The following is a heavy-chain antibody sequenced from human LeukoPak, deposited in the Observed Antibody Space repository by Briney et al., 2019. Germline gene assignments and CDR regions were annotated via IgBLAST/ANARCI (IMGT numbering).Heavy chain of an antibody. Sequence: PGGPLRLSCAASGFTFSSYGMHWVRQAPGKGLEWVAFIRYDGSNKYYADSVKGRFTISRDNSKNTLYLQMNSLRAEDTAVYYCAKDRDRLFTSGSSWHWFDPWGQGTLVTVSS. V-gene: IGHV3-30*02. CDR2: IRYDGSNK. CDR3: AKDRDRLFTSGSSWHWFDP. D-gene: IGHD6-13*01. CDR1: GFTFSSYG. J-gene: IGHJ5*02.